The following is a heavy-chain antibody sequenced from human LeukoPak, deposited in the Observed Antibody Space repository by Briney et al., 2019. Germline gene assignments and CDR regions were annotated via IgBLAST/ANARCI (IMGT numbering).Heavy chain of an antibody. CDR2: ISSSGSYI. J-gene: IGHJ4*02. Sequence: GGSLRLSCAASGFTFSSYSMNWVRQPPGKGLEWVSSISSSGSYIYYADSVKGRFSISRDSAKNSLYLQMNSLRAEDTAVYYCARGPQFCSGGSCYAYYSDYWGQGTLVTVSS. D-gene: IGHD2-15*01. CDR1: GFTFSSYS. CDR3: ARGPQFCSGGSCYAYYSDY. V-gene: IGHV3-21*01.